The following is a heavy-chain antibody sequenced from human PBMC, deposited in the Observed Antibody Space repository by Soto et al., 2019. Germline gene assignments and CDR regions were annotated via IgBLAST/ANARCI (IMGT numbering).Heavy chain of an antibody. J-gene: IGHJ6*03. V-gene: IGHV3-23*01. Sequence: PGGSLRLSCAASGVTFSTYAMSWGRLAPGKGLEWVSAISGSGGSTYYADSVKGRFTISRDNSKNTLYLQANSLRAEDTAVYYCAKGKGDFWSGYTHFYYSYMDVWGKGTTVTVSS. D-gene: IGHD3-3*01. CDR2: ISGSGGST. CDR3: AKGKGDFWSGYTHFYYSYMDV. CDR1: GVTFSTYA.